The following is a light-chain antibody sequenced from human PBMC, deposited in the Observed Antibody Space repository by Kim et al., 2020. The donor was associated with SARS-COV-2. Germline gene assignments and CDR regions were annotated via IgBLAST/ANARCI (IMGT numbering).Light chain of an antibody. Sequence: PGQSNPISCTGTSSDVGAYNYVSWYQQHPGKAPKLMIYDVTNRPSGVSDRFSGSKSGNTASLTISGLQAEDEADYYCSSYASGGILFGGGTQLTVL. V-gene: IGLV2-14*03. CDR1: SSDVGAYNY. J-gene: IGLJ2*01. CDR3: SSYASGGIL. CDR2: DVT.